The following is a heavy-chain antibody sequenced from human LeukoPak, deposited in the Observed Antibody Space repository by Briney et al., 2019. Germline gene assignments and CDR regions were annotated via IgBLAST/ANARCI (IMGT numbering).Heavy chain of an antibody. CDR3: AQQVGYCSSGSCYFTY. CDR1: GFTFSSYG. Sequence: GGSLRLSCAASGFTFSSYGMHWVRQAPGKGLEWVSAISNTGGSTYYADSVKGRFTISRDKSKNTLSLQMNSLRAEDTAVYYCAQQVGYCSSGSCYFTYWGQGTLVTVSS. D-gene: IGHD2-15*01. J-gene: IGHJ1*01. V-gene: IGHV3-23*01. CDR2: ISNTGGST.